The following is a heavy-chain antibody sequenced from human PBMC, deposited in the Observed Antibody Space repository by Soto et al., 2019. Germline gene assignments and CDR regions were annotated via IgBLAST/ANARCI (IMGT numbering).Heavy chain of an antibody. Sequence: QVQLVQSGAEVKKPGASVKVSCRAYGYTFTAYYLYWVRQTPGQGLEWMGGINPDTGGADIAPKFQGKITMTRDTSIKPAYMQLPRLTSDDTAVYYCARDPVGGGAPYYFDYGGQGTLVTVSS. V-gene: IGHV1-2*02. CDR2: INPDTGGA. CDR1: GYTFTAYY. D-gene: IGHD3-16*01. J-gene: IGHJ4*02. CDR3: ARDPVGGGAPYYFDY.